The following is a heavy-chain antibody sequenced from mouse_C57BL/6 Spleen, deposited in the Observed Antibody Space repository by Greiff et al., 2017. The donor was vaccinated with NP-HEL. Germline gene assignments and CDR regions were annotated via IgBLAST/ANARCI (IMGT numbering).Heavy chain of an antibody. D-gene: IGHD1-1*01. Sequence: EVQVVESGPELVKPGASVKISCKASGYSFTDYNMNWVKQSNGKSLEWIGVINPNYGTTSYNQKFKGKATLTVDQSSSTAYMQLNSLTSEDSAVYYCARSGTTVVADYFDYWGQGTTLTVSS. V-gene: IGHV1-39*01. J-gene: IGHJ2*01. CDR3: ARSGTTVVADYFDY. CDR1: GYSFTDYN. CDR2: INPNYGTT.